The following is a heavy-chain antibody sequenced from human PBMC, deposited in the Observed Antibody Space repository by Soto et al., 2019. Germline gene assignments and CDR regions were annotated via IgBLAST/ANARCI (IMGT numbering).Heavy chain of an antibody. D-gene: IGHD4-17*01. CDR3: ARGELSYGDAPHNDY. J-gene: IGHJ4*02. CDR2: IIPIFGTA. V-gene: IGHV1-69*13. Sequence: SVKVSCKASGGTFSSYAISWVRQAPGQGLEWMGGIIPIFGTANYAQKFQGRVTITADESTSTAYMELSSLRSEDTAVYYCARGELSYGDAPHNDYWGQGTMVTVYS. CDR1: GGTFSSYA.